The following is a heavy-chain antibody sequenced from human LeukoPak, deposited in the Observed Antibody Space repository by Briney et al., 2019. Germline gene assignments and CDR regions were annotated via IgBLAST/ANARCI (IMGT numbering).Heavy chain of an antibody. CDR3: ARDFGAYPEFDP. CDR1: GFTVSSNY. Sequence: GGSLRLSCAASGFTVSSNYMSWVRQAPGKGLEWVSVIYSGGSTYYADSVKGRFTISRDNSKNTLYLQTNSLRAEDTAVYYCARDFGAYPEFDPWGQGTLVTVSS. V-gene: IGHV3-66*01. D-gene: IGHD3-10*01. J-gene: IGHJ5*02. CDR2: IYSGGST.